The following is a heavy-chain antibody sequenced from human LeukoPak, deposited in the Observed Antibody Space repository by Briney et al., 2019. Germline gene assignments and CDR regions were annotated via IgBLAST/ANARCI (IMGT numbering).Heavy chain of an antibody. D-gene: IGHD3-10*01. V-gene: IGHV1-69*04. Sequence: SVKVSYKASGGTFSSYAISWVRQAPGQGLEWMGRIIPILGIANYAQKFQGRVTITADKSTSTAYMELSSLRSEDTAVYYCARMRYYYGSGSYSIDYWGQGTLVTVSS. CDR2: IIPILGIA. J-gene: IGHJ4*02. CDR3: ARMRYYYGSGSYSIDY. CDR1: GGTFSSYA.